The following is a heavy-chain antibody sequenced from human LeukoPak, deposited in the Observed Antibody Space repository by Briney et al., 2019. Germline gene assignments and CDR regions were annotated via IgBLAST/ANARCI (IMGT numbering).Heavy chain of an antibody. Sequence: SETLSLTCAVYGGSFSGYHWSWIRQPPGKGLEWIGEIYHSGSTNYNPSLKSRVTISVDTSKIQFSLRLSSVTAADTAVYYCARQEGGFLPSYWGQGTLVTVSS. V-gene: IGHV4-34*01. CDR2: IYHSGST. CDR3: ARQEGGFLPSY. D-gene: IGHD3-3*01. CDR1: GGSFSGYH. J-gene: IGHJ4*02.